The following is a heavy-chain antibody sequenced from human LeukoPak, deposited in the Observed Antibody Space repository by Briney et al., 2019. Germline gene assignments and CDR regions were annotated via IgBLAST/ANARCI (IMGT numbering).Heavy chain of an antibody. J-gene: IGHJ4*02. D-gene: IGHD6-13*01. V-gene: IGHV3-7*01. CDR3: ARDSAAAGDY. Sequence: PGGSLRLSCAASGFIFSSYWMSWVRQAPGKGLEWVANIKQDGSEKNYVDSVKGRFTISRDNNKKSLYLQMNTLRPEDTAVYYCARDSAAAGDYWGQGTLVTVSS. CDR1: GFIFSSYW. CDR2: IKQDGSEK.